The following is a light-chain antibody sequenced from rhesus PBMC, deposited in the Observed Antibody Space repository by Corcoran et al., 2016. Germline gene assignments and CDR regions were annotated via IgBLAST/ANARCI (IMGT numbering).Light chain of an antibody. Sequence: DIVMTQTPLSLPVTPGEPASISCRSSQSLLHSNGNTYLYWYLQKPGQPPRLIIFRVSNRFSGVRDRFSVSGSGTDFTLKISRVEAGDVGVYYFMQALQHLTFGGGTKVELK. J-gene: IGKJ4*01. CDR1: QSLLHSNGNTY. CDR3: MQALQHLT. V-gene: IGKV2-73*01. CDR2: RVS.